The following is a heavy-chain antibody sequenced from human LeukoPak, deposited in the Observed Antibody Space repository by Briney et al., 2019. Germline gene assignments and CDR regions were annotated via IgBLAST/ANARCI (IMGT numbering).Heavy chain of an antibody. CDR2: IIPIFGTA. CDR3: ARGLLKWFGELLNAFDI. CDR1: GGTFSSYA. J-gene: IGHJ3*02. D-gene: IGHD3-10*01. V-gene: IGHV1-69*13. Sequence: GASVTVSCTASGGTFSSYAISWVRQAPGQGLEWMGGIIPIFGTANYAQKSQGRVTITADESTSTAYLQLSSLRSEDTAVYYCARGLLKWFGELLNAFDIWGQGTMVTVSS.